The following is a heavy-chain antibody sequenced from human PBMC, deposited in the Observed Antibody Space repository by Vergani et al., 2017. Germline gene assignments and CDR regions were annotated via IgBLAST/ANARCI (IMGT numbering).Heavy chain of an antibody. CDR1: GFTFIMHA. V-gene: IGHV3-23*01. D-gene: IGHD1-1*01. CDR3: VRDRYEGTSPYNGRLLGH. J-gene: IGHJ4*02. CDR2: LSASDRRT. Sequence: EVQLLESGGDLVQPGGSLRLSCAASGFTFIMHAMSWVRQAPGKGLEWVSTLSASDRRTHYADSVKGRFTISRDDSKKTVYLEMTNLRAEDTALYYCVRDRYEGTSPYNGRLLGHWGQGTRVTVSS.